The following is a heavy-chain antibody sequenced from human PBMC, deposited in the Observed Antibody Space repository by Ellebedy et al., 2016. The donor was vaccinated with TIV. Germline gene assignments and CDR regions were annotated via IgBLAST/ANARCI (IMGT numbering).Heavy chain of an antibody. CDR1: GVNVSSNY. V-gene: IGHV3-53*01. CDR2: IYSDGST. Sequence: GESLKISXAASGVNVSSNYMSWVRQAPGKGLEWVSIIYSDGSTYYADSVKGRFTISRDNAKNSLYLQMNSLRDEDTAVYYCARDRGGGSCTDWGQGTLVTVSS. D-gene: IGHD2-15*01. J-gene: IGHJ4*02. CDR3: ARDRGGGSCTD.